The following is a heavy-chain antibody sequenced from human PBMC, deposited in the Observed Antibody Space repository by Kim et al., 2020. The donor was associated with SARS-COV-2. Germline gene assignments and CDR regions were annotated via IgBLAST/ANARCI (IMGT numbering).Heavy chain of an antibody. Sequence: TTYYANSVRGRFTISRDNSKDTLYLQMNGLRAEDSALYYCAREYNGLFDSWGQGTLVTVSS. CDR3: AREYNGLFDS. J-gene: IGHJ4*02. V-gene: IGHV3-23*03. CDR2: TT. D-gene: IGHD1-20*01.